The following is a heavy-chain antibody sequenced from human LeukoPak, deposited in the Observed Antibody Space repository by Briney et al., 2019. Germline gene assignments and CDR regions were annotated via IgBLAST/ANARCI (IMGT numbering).Heavy chain of an antibody. CDR3: ARDRGGYSYGTFDY. CDR1: GFTFSNYA. D-gene: IGHD5-18*01. J-gene: IGHJ4*02. CDR2: ISGSAGST. V-gene: IGHV3-23*01. Sequence: GGSLRLSCAASGFTFSNYAMNWVRQAPGKGLEWVSGISGSAGSTYNADSVKGRFTISRDNSKNTLYLQMNSLRAEDTAVYYCARDRGGYSYGTFDYWGQGTLVTVSS.